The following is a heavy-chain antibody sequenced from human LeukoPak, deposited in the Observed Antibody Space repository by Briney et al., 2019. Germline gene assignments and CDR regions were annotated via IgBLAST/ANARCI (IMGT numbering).Heavy chain of an antibody. J-gene: IGHJ3*02. D-gene: IGHD5-18*01. CDR2: ISSGSTI. V-gene: IGHV3-48*03. CDR3: AREGYSDAFDI. Sequence: GGSLRLSCAASGFTFSSYEMNWVRQAPGKGLEWVSYISSGSTIYYADSVKGRFTISRDNAKNSLYLQMNSLRAEDTAVYYCAREGYSDAFDIWGQGTMVTVSS. CDR1: GFTFSSYE.